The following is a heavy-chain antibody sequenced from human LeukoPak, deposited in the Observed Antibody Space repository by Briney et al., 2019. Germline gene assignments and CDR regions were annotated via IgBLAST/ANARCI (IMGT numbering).Heavy chain of an antibody. J-gene: IGHJ4*02. Sequence: PGGSLRLXCAASGFTFSSYAMSWVRQAPGMELAWVSAISGSGGSTYYADSVKGRFTISRDTSKNTLYLQMNSLRAEDTAVYYCARGRYYDNSVYYYFDYWGQGTLVTVSS. V-gene: IGHV3-23*01. CDR2: ISGSGGST. D-gene: IGHD3-22*01. CDR3: ARGRYYDNSVYYYFDY. CDR1: GFTFSSYA.